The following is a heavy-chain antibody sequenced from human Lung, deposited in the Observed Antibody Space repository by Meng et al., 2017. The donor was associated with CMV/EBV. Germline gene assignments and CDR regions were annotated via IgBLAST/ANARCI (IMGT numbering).Heavy chain of an antibody. D-gene: IGHD3-10*01. J-gene: IGHJ6*02. Sequence: SVXVSXKASGGTFSSYAISWVRQAPGQGLEWMGGIIPIFGTANYAQKFQGRVTITTDESTSTAYMELSSLRSEDTAVYYCARSIVVRGSLPRNKMDGWGRGXTVTVSS. CDR2: IIPIFGTA. CDR3: ARSIVVRGSLPRNKMDG. V-gene: IGHV1-69*05. CDR1: GGTFSSYA.